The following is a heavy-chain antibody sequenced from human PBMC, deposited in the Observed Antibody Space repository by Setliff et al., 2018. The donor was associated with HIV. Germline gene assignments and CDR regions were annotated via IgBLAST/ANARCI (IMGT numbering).Heavy chain of an antibody. J-gene: IGHJ4*02. D-gene: IGHD2-15*01. CDR3: ARHVPVRGHTPLDN. V-gene: IGHV3-23*01. CDR1: GFTFRSYA. CDR2: ISGSGATT. Sequence: PGGSLRLSCVVSGFTFRSYAMSWVRQAPGKGLQWVSGISGSGATTFYADSVKGRCTISRDNSKNTLHLQINSLRAEDTAVYYCARHVPVRGHTPLDNWGQGTLVTVSS.